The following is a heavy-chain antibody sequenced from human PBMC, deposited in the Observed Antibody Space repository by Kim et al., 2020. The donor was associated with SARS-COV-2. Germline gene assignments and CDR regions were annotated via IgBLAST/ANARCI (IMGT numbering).Heavy chain of an antibody. D-gene: IGHD3-10*01. Sequence: SETLSLTCTVSGGSISSYYWSWIRQPPGKGLEWIGYIYYSGSTNYNPSLKSRVTISVDTSKNQFSLKLSSVTAADTAVYYCARVITMVRGVDYYNWFDPWGQGTLVTVSS. CDR1: GGSISSYY. CDR2: IYYSGST. V-gene: IGHV4-59*01. J-gene: IGHJ5*02. CDR3: ARVITMVRGVDYYNWFDP.